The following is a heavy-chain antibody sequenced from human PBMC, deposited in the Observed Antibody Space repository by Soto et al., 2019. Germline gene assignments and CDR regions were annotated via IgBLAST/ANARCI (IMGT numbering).Heavy chain of an antibody. Sequence: EVQLVESGGGLVQPGGSLRLSCAASGFTFTSYWMHWVRQTPGKGLVWVSRINTVGTTTAYADSVKGRFTISRDNAKNTVYLQMNSLIAEDMAVYGCARGGGNGEAGGMYWGQGTLVTVSS. J-gene: IGHJ4*02. CDR3: ARGGGNGEAGGMY. D-gene: IGHD3-16*01. V-gene: IGHV3-74*01. CDR2: INTVGTTT. CDR1: GFTFTSYW.